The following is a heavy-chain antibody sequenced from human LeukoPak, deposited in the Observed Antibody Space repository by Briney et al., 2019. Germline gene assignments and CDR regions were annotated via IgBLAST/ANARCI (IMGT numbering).Heavy chain of an antibody. Sequence: GASVKVSCKVSGYTPTELSMHWVRQAPGKGLEWMGGFDPEDGETIYAQKFQGRVTMTEDTSTDTAYMELSSLRSEDTAVYYCALRYYYDSSGYYSGLSEYYFDYWGQGTLVTVSS. CDR1: GYTPTELS. J-gene: IGHJ4*02. V-gene: IGHV1-24*01. CDR2: FDPEDGET. D-gene: IGHD3-22*01. CDR3: ALRYYYDSSGYYSGLSEYYFDY.